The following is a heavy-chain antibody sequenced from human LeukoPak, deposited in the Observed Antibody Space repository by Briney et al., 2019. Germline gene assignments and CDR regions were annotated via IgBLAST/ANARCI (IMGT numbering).Heavy chain of an antibody. CDR3: AKDILSYCSTNSCYPDY. D-gene: IGHD2-2*01. CDR2: IRYDGSDK. CDR1: GFTLSNYA. J-gene: IGHJ4*02. V-gene: IGHV3-30*02. Sequence: SGGSLTLLCVACGFTLSNYALLGVRQAPRRGLEGVAFIRYDGSDKYYGDSEKGRFTISRDNSKSTVYLQMSSLRVEDTAVYHCAKDILSYCSTNSCYPDYWGQGTLVTVSS.